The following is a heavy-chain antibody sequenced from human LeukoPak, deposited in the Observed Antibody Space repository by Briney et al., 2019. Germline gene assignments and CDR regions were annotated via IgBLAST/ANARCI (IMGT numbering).Heavy chain of an antibody. Sequence: SETLSLTCTVSNGSISSSSYYWGWIRQPPGKGLEWLGSIYYSGSTYYNPSLKSRVTISVDTSKNQFSLKLSSVTAADTAVYYCARSVRDSSAYYAVYWGQGALVTVSS. CDR1: NGSISSSSYY. CDR2: IYYSGST. CDR3: ARSVRDSSAYYAVY. V-gene: IGHV4-39*01. D-gene: IGHD3-22*01. J-gene: IGHJ4*02.